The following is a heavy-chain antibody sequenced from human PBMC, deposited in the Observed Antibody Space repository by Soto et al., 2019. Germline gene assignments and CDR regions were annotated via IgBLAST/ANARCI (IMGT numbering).Heavy chain of an antibody. CDR3: ARGLDYGSGSFPLSPFDY. Sequence: GGSLRLSCAASGFTFSDYYMSWIRQAPGKGLEWVSYISSSGSTIYYADSVKGRFTISRDNAKNSLYLQMNSLRAEDTAVYYCARGLDYGSGSFPLSPFDYWGQGTLVTVSS. D-gene: IGHD3-10*01. V-gene: IGHV3-11*01. CDR2: ISSSGSTI. J-gene: IGHJ4*02. CDR1: GFTFSDYY.